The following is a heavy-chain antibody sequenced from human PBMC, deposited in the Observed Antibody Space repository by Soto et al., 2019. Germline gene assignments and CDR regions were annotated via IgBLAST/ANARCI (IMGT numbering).Heavy chain of an antibody. CDR3: ATRRGILTGYYFFDY. CDR2: IYYSGST. D-gene: IGHD3-9*01. V-gene: IGHV4-30-4*01. J-gene: IGHJ4*02. CDR1: GGSISSGDYY. Sequence: PSETLSLTCTVSGGSISSGDYYWSWIRQPPGKGLEWIGYIYYSGSTYYNPSLKSRVTISVDTSKNQFSLKLSSVTAADTAVYYCATRRGILTGYYFFDYWGQGTQVTVSS.